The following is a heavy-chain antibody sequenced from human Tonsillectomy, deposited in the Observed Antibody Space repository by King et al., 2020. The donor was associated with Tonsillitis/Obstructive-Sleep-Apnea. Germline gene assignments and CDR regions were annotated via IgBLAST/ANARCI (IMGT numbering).Heavy chain of an antibody. CDR3: ARERGGYCSGGSCYGNWLDP. CDR1: GFTFSSYA. V-gene: IGHV3-30*01. J-gene: IGHJ5*02. Sequence: VQLVESGGGVVQPGRSLRLSCAASGFTFSSYAMHWVRQAPGKGLEWVAVISYDGSNKYYADSVKGRFTISRDNSKNTLYLQMNSLRAEDTAVYYCARERGGYCSGGSCYGNWLDPWGQGTLVTVSS. CDR2: ISYDGSNK. D-gene: IGHD2-15*01.